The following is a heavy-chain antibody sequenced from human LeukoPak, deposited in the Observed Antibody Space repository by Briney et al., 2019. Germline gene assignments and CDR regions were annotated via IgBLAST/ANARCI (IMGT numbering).Heavy chain of an antibody. J-gene: IGHJ4*02. D-gene: IGHD6-13*01. CDR1: GFTFSSYW. CDR2: IKQDGSEK. V-gene: IGHV3-7*01. CDR3: ARSGPSGRSWYFDY. Sequence: GGSLRLSCAASGFTFSSYWMSWVRQAPGKGLEWVANIKQDGSEKYYVDSVKSRFTISRDNAKNSLYLQMNSLRAEDTAVYYCARSGPSGRSWYFDYWGQGTLVTVSS.